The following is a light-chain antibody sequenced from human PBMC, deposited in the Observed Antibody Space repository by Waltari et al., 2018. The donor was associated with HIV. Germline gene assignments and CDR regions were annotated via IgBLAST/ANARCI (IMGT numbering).Light chain of an antibody. CDR1: QTVSSGS. CDR3: QQYVSSPRT. J-gene: IGKJ1*01. Sequence: EIVLTHSPGPLSLFPGEEATLPCRASQTVSSGSLAWYQLKPGQAPRLPIYGASSRATGIPDRFRGGGSGTDFTLTISRLEPEDFAVYYCQQYVSSPRTFGQGTKVEVK. CDR2: GAS. V-gene: IGKV3-20*01.